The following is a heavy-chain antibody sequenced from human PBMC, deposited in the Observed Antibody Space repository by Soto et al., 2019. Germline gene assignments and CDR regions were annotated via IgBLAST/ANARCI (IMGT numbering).Heavy chain of an antibody. Sequence: QVQLVQSGAEVKKPGSSVKISWKASGGSFRTNAFSWVRQAPGQGLEWMGGIIPIFPTPDYAQKFQGRVTITADESTTTTYMELSSLRSEDTAIYYCARDKDRQQLGGNYYYIMDVWGQGTTVTVSS. CDR3: ARDKDRQQLGGNYYYIMDV. D-gene: IGHD3-3*02. J-gene: IGHJ6*02. CDR1: GGSFRTNA. V-gene: IGHV1-69*12. CDR2: IIPIFPTP.